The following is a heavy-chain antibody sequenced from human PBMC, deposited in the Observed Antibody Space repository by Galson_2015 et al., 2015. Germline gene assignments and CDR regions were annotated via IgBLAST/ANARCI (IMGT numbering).Heavy chain of an antibody. CDR2: IAYDGSKK. CDR3: AKLSAAAGKYFHYGVDV. J-gene: IGHJ6*02. Sequence: SLRLSCAASGFTFSNYGIHWVRQAPGKGLEWVAVIAYDGSKKYYADSVTGRFTISRDNSKNALYLQMDSLRDDDTAVYFCAKLSAAAGKYFHYGVDVWGQGTTVTVSS. V-gene: IGHV3-30*18. CDR1: GFTFSNYG. D-gene: IGHD6-13*01.